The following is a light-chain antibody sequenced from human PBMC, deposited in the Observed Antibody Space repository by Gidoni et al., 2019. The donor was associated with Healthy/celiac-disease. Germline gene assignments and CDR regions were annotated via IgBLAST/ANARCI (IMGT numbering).Light chain of an antibody. J-gene: IGKJ1*01. Sequence: DIQLTQSPSFLSASVGDRVTITCRASQGISSYLAWYQQKPRKAPKLLIYAASNLQSGVPSRFSGSGSGTEFTLTISSLQPEDFATYYCQQLNSYPLTFGQGTKVEIK. CDR1: QGISSY. CDR3: QQLNSYPLT. V-gene: IGKV1-9*01. CDR2: AAS.